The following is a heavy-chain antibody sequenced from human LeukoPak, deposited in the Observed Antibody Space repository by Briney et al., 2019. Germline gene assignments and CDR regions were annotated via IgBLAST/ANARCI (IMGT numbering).Heavy chain of an antibody. J-gene: IGHJ4*02. CDR2: ISGSGGGT. CDR1: GFTFSSYA. CDR3: ASTRGRYSYGYGLGDY. V-gene: IGHV3-23*01. D-gene: IGHD5-18*01. Sequence: GGSLRLSCAASGFTFSSYAMSWVRQAPGKGLEWVSAISGSGGGTYYADSVKGRFTISRDNSKNTLYLQMNSLRAEDTAVYYCASTRGRYSYGYGLGDYWGQGTLVTVSS.